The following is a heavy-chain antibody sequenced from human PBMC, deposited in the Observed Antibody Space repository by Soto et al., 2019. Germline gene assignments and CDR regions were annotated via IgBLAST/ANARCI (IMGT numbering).Heavy chain of an antibody. CDR2: IHYSGNT. V-gene: IGHV4-39*01. CDR1: GGSISSSSYY. D-gene: IGHD2-2*01. J-gene: IGHJ6*03. CDR3: ASPPPRSDTRSYYYMDV. Sequence: PSETLSLTCTVSGGSISSSSYYWGWIRQPPGKGLEWIGSIHYSGNTYYNPSLKSRVTISVDTSKNQFSLKLSSVTAADTAVYFCASPPPRSDTRSYYYMDVWGKGTTVTVSS.